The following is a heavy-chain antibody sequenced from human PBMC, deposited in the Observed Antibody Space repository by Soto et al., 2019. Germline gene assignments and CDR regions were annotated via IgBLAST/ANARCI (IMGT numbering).Heavy chain of an antibody. CDR3: AHRILRTVFGLVTTTAIYFDF. Sequence: QITLNESGPTVVKPAETLTLTCTFSGFSLTTSGVGVGWIRQSPGKAPEWLALIYWDDDKRYSASLKSRLTTTKDTSKNQVVLTMASVDPADTAPSYCAHRILRTVFGLVTTTAIYFDFWGQGTPVVVSS. CDR2: IYWDDDK. CDR1: GFSLTTSGVG. J-gene: IGHJ4*02. D-gene: IGHD3-3*01. V-gene: IGHV2-5*02.